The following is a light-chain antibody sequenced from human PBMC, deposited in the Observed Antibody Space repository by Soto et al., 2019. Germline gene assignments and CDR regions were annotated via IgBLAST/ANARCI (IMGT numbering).Light chain of an antibody. J-gene: IGKJ4*01. V-gene: IGKV3-15*01. Sequence: ELVMTQSPATLSVSSGERATLSCRASQSVSNNLAWYQQKPGQAPRLLIYGASTRATGIPARFSGSGSGTEFTLTISSLQSEDFALYYCQQYDNWPLAFGGGTKVDIK. CDR3: QQYDNWPLA. CDR2: GAS. CDR1: QSVSNN.